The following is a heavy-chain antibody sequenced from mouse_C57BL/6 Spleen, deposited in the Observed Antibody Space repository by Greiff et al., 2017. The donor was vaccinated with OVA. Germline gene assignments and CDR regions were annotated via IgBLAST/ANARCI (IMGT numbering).Heavy chain of an antibody. J-gene: IGHJ4*01. CDR3: ARVNYGSSYSYAMDY. CDR2: ISDGGSYT. Sequence: EVMLVESGGGLVKPGGSLTLSCAASGFTFSSYAMSWVRQTPEKRLEWVATISDGGSYTYYPDNVKGRFTISRDNAKNNLYLQMSQLKSEDTAMYYCARVNYGSSYSYAMDYWGQGTSVTVSS. CDR1: GFTFSSYA. V-gene: IGHV5-4*03. D-gene: IGHD1-1*01.